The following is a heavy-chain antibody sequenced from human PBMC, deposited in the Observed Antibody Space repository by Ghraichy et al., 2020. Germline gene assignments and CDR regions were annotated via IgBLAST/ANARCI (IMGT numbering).Heavy chain of an antibody. D-gene: IGHD3-10*01. CDR3: ARRPVRGPITDAFDL. CDR2: IFHSGTT. Sequence: SQTLSLTCTVSGDSITSFGFYWSWIRQHPGKGLEWIGYIFHSGTTFFNPSLKSRLNMSVDTSKNTFSLNLHSVTAADTAVYYCARRPVRGPITDAFDLWGQGTMVTVSS. CDR1: GDSITSFGFY. J-gene: IGHJ3*01. V-gene: IGHV4-31*03.